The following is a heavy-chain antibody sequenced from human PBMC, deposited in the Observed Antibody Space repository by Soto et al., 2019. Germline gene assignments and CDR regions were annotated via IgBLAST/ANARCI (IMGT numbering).Heavy chain of an antibody. CDR3: VADDYSNYGRADY. Sequence: QVQLQQWGAGLLKPSETLSLTCAVYGGSFSGYYWSWIRQPPGKGLEWIGEINHSGSTNYNPSLKSRVNISVDTFKDQFSVEMGAVNSADTAVYYCVADDYSNYGRADYWGHGTLVTVSS. J-gene: IGHJ4*01. CDR2: INHSGST. CDR1: GGSFSGYY. V-gene: IGHV4-34*01. D-gene: IGHD4-4*01.